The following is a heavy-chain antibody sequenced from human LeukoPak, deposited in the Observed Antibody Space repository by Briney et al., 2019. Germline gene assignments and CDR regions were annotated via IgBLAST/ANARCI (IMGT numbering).Heavy chain of an antibody. CDR1: GFTFSSYA. D-gene: IGHD5-18*01. V-gene: IGHV3-30*04. CDR2: ISYDGSNK. J-gene: IGHJ5*02. CDR3: ARGPATQLWFTPNWFDP. Sequence: PGRSLRLSCAASGFTFSSYAVHWVRQAPGKGLEWVAVISYDGSNKYYADSVKGRSTISRDNSKNTLYLQMNSLRAEDTAVYYCARGPATQLWFTPNWFDPWGQGTLVTVSS.